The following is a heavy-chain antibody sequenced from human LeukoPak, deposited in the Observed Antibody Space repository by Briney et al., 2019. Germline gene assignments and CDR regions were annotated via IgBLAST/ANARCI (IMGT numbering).Heavy chain of an antibody. CDR2: INPSGGST. V-gene: IGHV1-46*01. Sequence: ASVKVSCKASGYTFTSYYMHWVRQAPGQGLEWMGIINPSGGSTSYAQKFQGRVTMTRDTSTSTVYMELSSLRSEDTAVYYCARVRIHNRIAHCYDSSGYNYFDYWGQGTLVTVSS. CDR3: ARVRIHNRIAHCYDSSGYNYFDY. J-gene: IGHJ4*02. D-gene: IGHD3-22*01. CDR1: GYTFTSYY.